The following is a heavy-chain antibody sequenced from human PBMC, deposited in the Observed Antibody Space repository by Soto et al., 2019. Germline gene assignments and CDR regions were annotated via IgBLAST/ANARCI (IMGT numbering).Heavy chain of an antibody. V-gene: IGHV4-30-4*01. CDR3: ARLSSRMINAFDI. CDR1: GGSISSGDYY. CDR2: IYYSGST. J-gene: IGHJ3*02. Sequence: QVQLQESGPGLVKPSQTLSLTCTVSGGSISSGDYYWSWIRQPPGKGLEWIGYIYYSGSTYYNPPLKSRVTISVDTSKNQFSLKLSSVTAADTAVYYCARLSSRMINAFDIWGQGTMVTVSS. D-gene: IGHD3-16*01.